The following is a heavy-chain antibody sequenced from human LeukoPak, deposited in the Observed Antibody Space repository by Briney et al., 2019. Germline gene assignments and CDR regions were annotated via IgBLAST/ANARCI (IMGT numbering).Heavy chain of an antibody. J-gene: IGHJ4*02. Sequence: GGSLRLSCAASGFTFSSYSMNWVRQAPGKGLEWVSYISSSSSTIYYADSVKGRFTISRDNAKNSLYLQMNSLRAEDTAVYYCARDNWNYDFAYWGQGTLVTVSS. D-gene: IGHD1-7*01. CDR2: ISSSSSTI. CDR1: GFTFSSYS. CDR3: ARDNWNYDFAY. V-gene: IGHV3-48*01.